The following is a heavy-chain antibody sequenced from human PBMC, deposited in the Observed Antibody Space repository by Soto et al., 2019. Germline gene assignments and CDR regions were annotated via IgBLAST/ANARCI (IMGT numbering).Heavy chain of an antibody. CDR3: ARGPHYDFWSGYDQDYYYYGMDV. CDR2: INHSGST. J-gene: IGHJ6*02. V-gene: IGHV4-34*01. Sequence: TSETLSLTCAVYGGSFSGYYWSWIRQPPGKGLEWIGEINHSGSTNYNPSLKSRVTISVDTSKNQFSLKLSSVTAADTAVYYCARGPHYDFWSGYDQDYYYYGMDVWGQGTTVTVSS. CDR1: GGSFSGYY. D-gene: IGHD3-3*01.